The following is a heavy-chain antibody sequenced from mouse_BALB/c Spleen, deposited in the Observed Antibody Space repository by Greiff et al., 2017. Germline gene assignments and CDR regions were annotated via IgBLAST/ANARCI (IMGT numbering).Heavy chain of an antibody. CDR3: ARGNYDQGFAY. CDR2: INPYNDGT. D-gene: IGHD2-4*01. V-gene: IGHV1-14*01. J-gene: IGHJ3*01. Sequence: VQLKQSGAELMKPGASVKMSCKASGYTFTSYVMHWVKQKPGQGLEWIGYINPYNDGTKYNEKFKGKATLTSDKSSSTAYMELSSLTSEDSAVYYCARGNYDQGFAYWGQGTLVTVSA. CDR1: GYTFTSYV.